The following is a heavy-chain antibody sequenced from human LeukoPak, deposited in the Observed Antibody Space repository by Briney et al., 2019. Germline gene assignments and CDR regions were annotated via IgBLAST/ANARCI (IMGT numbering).Heavy chain of an antibody. Sequence: WASVKVSRKASGGAFSSYAISWVRQAPGQGLEWMGRIIPILGIANYAQKFQGRVTITADKSTSTAYMELSSLRSEDTAVYYCARDSSLSGNERLGFDYWGQGTLVTVSS. CDR1: GGAFSSYA. J-gene: IGHJ4*02. D-gene: IGHD1-1*01. V-gene: IGHV1-69*04. CDR3: ARDSSLSGNERLGFDY. CDR2: IIPILGIA.